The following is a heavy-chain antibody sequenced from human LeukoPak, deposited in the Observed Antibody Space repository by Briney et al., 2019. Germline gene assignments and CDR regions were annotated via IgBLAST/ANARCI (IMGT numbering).Heavy chain of an antibody. CDR1: GFTFSSYS. CDR2: ISSSSRYI. D-gene: IGHD2-2*01. Sequence: GGSLRLSCTASGFTFSSYSMNWVRQAPGKGLEWVSSISSSSRYIYYADSVKGRFTISRDNAKNSLYLQMNSLRAEDTAVYYCARDKGYCSSTSCPYYYYGMDVWGQGTTVTVSS. J-gene: IGHJ6*02. CDR3: ARDKGYCSSTSCPYYYYGMDV. V-gene: IGHV3-21*01.